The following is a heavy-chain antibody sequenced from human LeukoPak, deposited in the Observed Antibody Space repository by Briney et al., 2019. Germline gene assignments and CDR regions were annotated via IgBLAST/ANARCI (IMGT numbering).Heavy chain of an antibody. J-gene: IGHJ4*02. V-gene: IGHV3-74*01. CDR3: ARVAWGDPNSPFDY. CDR1: GFTFSSYW. CDR2: INSDGSRT. D-gene: IGHD2-21*02. Sequence: PGGSLRLSCAASGFTFSSYWMHWVRQAPGKGLVWDSRINSDGSRTSYADSVKGRFTISRDNAKNTLYLQMNSLRAEDTAVYYCARVAWGDPNSPFDYWGQGALVTVSS.